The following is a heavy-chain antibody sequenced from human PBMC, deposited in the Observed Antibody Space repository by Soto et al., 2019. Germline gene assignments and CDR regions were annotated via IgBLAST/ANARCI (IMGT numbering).Heavy chain of an antibody. V-gene: IGHV3-33*01. CDR3: AREQWLVFSY. Sequence: QVQLVESGGGVVQSGRSLRLSCAASGFTFSSNGMHWVRQAPGKGLEWVAVIWYDGSNKYYADSVKGRFTISRDNSKNTLYLQMNSLRAEDTAVYDCAREQWLVFSYWGQGTLVTVSS. CDR1: GFTFSSNG. J-gene: IGHJ4*02. CDR2: IWYDGSNK. D-gene: IGHD6-19*01.